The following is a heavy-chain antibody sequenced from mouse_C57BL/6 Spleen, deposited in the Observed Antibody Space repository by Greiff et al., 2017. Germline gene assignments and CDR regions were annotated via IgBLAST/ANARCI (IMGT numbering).Heavy chain of an antibody. D-gene: IGHD1-1*01. CDR2: IWRGGST. CDR3: AIYGSSYRYFDV. Sequence: VMLVESGPGLVQPSQSLSITCTVSGFSLTSYGVHWVRQSPGKGLEWLGVIWRGGSTDYNAAFMSRLSITKDNSKSQVFFKMNSLQADDTAIYYCAIYGSSYRYFDVWGTGTTVTVSS. CDR1: GFSLTSYG. J-gene: IGHJ1*03. V-gene: IGHV2-5*01.